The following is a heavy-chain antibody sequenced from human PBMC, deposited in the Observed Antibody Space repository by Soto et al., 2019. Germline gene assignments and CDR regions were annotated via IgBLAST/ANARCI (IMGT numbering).Heavy chain of an antibody. J-gene: IGHJ3*02. CDR1: GFTFSSYA. CDR2: ISSNGGST. D-gene: IGHD3-16*01. V-gene: IGHV3-64*01. CDR3: ASWALDAFDI. Sequence: GGSLRLSCAASGFTFSSYAMHWVRQAPGKGLEYVSAISSNGGSTYYANSVKGRFTISRDNSKNTLYLQMGSLRAEDMAVYYCASWALDAFDIWGQGTMVTVSS.